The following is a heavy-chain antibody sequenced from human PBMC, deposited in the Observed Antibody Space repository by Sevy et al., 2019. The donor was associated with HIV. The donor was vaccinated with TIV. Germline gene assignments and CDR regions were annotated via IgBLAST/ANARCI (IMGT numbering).Heavy chain of an antibody. V-gene: IGHV3-30-3*01. J-gene: IGHJ4*02. D-gene: IGHD6-19*01. CDR1: GFTFSNYA. CDR2: ISYDGSNK. Sequence: GGSLRLSCAASGFTFSNYAMHWVRQAPGKGLEWVAVISYDGSNKYYADSVRGRFTISRDDSKKLYLQMNSLRAEDTAVYYCARDWRIAVAGIDYWGQGALVTVSS. CDR3: ARDWRIAVAGIDY.